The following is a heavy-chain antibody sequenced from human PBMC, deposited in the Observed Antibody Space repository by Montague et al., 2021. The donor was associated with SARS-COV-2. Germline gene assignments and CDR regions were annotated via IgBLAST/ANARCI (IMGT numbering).Heavy chain of an antibody. J-gene: IGHJ2*01. V-gene: IGHV4-59*13. Sequence: SETLSLTCSVSGASITSYYYIWIRQPRGKTLEWIGYISDSGTTTYNPSLESRLTISSDTSKNQFSLSLSSVTAADTALYYCAGVPLMRGQWFLDLWGRGTLVSVSS. CDR3: AGVPLMRGQWFLDL. CDR1: GASITSYY. D-gene: IGHD2-8*01. CDR2: ISDSGTT.